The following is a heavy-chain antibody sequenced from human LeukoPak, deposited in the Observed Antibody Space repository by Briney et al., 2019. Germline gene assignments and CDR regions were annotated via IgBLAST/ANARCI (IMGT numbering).Heavy chain of an antibody. CDR3: ARRRYDSSGYEDLGFDY. D-gene: IGHD3-22*01. J-gene: IGHJ4*02. CDR2: IKQDGSEK. V-gene: IGHV3-7*01. Sequence: PGGSLRLSCAASGFTFSSYAMSWVRQAPGKGLEWVANIKQDGSEKYYVDSVKGRFTISRDNAKNSLYLQMNSLRAEDTAVYYCARRRYDSSGYEDLGFDYWGQGTLVTVSS. CDR1: GFTFSSYA.